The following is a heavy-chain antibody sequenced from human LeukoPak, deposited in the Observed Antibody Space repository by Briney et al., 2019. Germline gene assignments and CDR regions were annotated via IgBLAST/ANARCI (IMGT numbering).Heavy chain of an antibody. CDR3: RLTYYYDTTGYWPLDY. V-gene: IGHV4-34*01. Sequence: SEILSLTCAAKGGSFSGYHWSWIRQSAGKGLEWIGEINRRGNTNYNPSLKSRVSISIDASKNQFALKLRSVTAADTAVYYCRLTYYYDTTGYWPLDYWGQGALATVSS. J-gene: IGHJ4*02. CDR2: INRRGNT. CDR1: GGSFSGYH. D-gene: IGHD3-22*01.